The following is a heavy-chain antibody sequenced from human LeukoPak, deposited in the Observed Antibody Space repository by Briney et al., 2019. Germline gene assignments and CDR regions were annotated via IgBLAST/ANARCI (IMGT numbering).Heavy chain of an antibody. V-gene: IGHV3-74*01. CDR2: INSDGSAT. CDR3: ASDSPYYGMDV. Sequence: GGSLRLSCAASGFLFSSYWMHWVRQVPGKGLLWVSRINSDGSATIYADSVRGRFTISRDNAKNTLYLQMSGLRVEDTAVYHCASDSPYYGMDVWGQGTTVTVSS. J-gene: IGHJ6*02. CDR1: GFLFSSYW.